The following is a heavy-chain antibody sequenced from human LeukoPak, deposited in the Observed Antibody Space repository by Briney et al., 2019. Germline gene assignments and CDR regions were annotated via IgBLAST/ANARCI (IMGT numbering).Heavy chain of an antibody. CDR1: GFSFSDAW. CDR2: IESKTDGGTT. Sequence: KTGGSLRLSCAASGFSFSDAWMSWVRQIPGKGLEWVGRIESKTDGGTTDYAAPVKGRFTISRDDSTNTLYLRMNSLKSEDTAVYYCTTYGSGRKFDYWGQGILVTVSS. J-gene: IGHJ4*02. D-gene: IGHD3-10*01. CDR3: TTYGSGRKFDY. V-gene: IGHV3-15*04.